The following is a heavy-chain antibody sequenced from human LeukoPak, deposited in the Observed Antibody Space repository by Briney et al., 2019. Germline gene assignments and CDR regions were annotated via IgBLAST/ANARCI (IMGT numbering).Heavy chain of an antibody. V-gene: IGHV3-30*04. CDR1: GFTFSSYA. Sequence: GRSLRLSCAASGFTFSSYAMHWVRQAPGKGLEWVAVISYDGSNKYYADSVKGRFTISRDNSKNTLYLQMNSLRAEDTAVYYCAKDQEDILTGYGFDYWGQGTLVTVSS. D-gene: IGHD3-9*01. J-gene: IGHJ4*02. CDR3: AKDQEDILTGYGFDY. CDR2: ISYDGSNK.